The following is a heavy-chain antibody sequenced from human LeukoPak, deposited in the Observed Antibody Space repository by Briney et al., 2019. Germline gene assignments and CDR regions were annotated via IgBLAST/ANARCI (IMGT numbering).Heavy chain of an antibody. Sequence: GGSLRLSCAASGFTFSSYAMSWVRQAPGKGLEWVSAISGSGGSTYYADSVKGRFTISRDNSKNTLYLQMNSLRAEDTAVYYCAKNPLGYCSSTSCRPPNWFDPWGQGTLVTVSS. J-gene: IGHJ5*02. D-gene: IGHD2-2*01. CDR1: GFTFSSYA. CDR2: ISGSGGST. V-gene: IGHV3-23*01. CDR3: AKNPLGYCSSTSCRPPNWFDP.